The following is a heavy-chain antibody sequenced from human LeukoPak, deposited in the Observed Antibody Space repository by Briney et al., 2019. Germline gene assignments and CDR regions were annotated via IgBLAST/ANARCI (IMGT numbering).Heavy chain of an antibody. CDR1: GFTSDDYG. CDR2: TNWNGGST. V-gene: IGHV3-20*03. J-gene: IGHJ4*02. CDR3: ARDSSPTNGVCFDY. D-gene: IGHD2-8*01. Sequence: RPGGPMRLSSAAFGFTSDDYGMSWDSYAPGQGLDCASGTNWNGGSTGSADSVTGRYTLSRDNATNSLYPQMNTLRAEDTALYYCARDSSPTNGVCFDYWGQGTLVTVSS.